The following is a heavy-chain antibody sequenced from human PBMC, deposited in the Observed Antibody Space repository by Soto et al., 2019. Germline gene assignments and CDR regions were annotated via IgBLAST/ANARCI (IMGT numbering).Heavy chain of an antibody. J-gene: IGHJ6*02. CDR3: TRDYYERGPGYYRDFGMDV. CDR2: VHFDGSST. Sequence: EVQQVESGGGFVQPGGSLRLSCAASGFNFSAFWMHWVRQAPGKGPVWISRVHFDGSSTAYADSVRGRFTISRDNAKKTLYLQMESLRVEDTAIYYCTRDYYERGPGYYRDFGMDVWGQGTTVTVS. D-gene: IGHD3-22*01. CDR1: GFNFSAFW. V-gene: IGHV3-74*01.